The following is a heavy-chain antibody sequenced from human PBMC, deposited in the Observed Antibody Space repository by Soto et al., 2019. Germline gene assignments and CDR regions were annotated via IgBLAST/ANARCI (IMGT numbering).Heavy chain of an antibody. Sequence: EVQLVESGGGLVQPGGSLRLSCAASGFTFSSYSMNWVRQAPGKGLEWVSYISSSSSTIYYADSVKGRFTISRDNANNSLYLQMNSLRAEDTAVYYCARDGGDSSSWYFAFDIWGQGTMVTVSS. J-gene: IGHJ3*02. D-gene: IGHD6-13*01. V-gene: IGHV3-48*01. CDR1: GFTFSSYS. CDR2: ISSSSSTI. CDR3: ARDGGDSSSWYFAFDI.